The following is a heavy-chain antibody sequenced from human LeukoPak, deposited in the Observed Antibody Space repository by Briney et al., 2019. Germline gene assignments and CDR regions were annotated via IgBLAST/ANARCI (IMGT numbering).Heavy chain of an antibody. CDR2: INQDGSEK. CDR3: TRDFNPAGYSSGCSTCGF. D-gene: IGHD6-19*01. J-gene: IGHJ4*02. V-gene: IGHV3-7*05. CDR1: GFTFRSYW. Sequence: GVSLRLSCAASGFTFRSYWMSWVRQAPGKGLEWVANINQDGSEKYYVDSVKGRFTISRDNTKNSLWLQMNSLRAEDTAVYYCTRDFNPAGYSSGCSTCGFWGQGTLVTVSS.